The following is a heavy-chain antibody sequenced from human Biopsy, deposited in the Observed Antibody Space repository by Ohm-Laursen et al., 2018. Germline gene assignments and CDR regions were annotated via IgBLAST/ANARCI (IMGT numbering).Heavy chain of an antibody. CDR3: ARGSNWNDWSFDY. CDR2: MNHGGST. CDR1: GGFFSGYY. V-gene: IGHV4-34*01. J-gene: IGHJ4*02. Sequence: TLSLTCAVYGGFFSGYYWSWIRQPPGKGLEWIGEMNHGGSTNYNSSLKSRVTISVDTSKNQFSLKLNSVTAADTAVYYCARGSNWNDWSFDYWGQGTVVTVPS. D-gene: IGHD1-20*01.